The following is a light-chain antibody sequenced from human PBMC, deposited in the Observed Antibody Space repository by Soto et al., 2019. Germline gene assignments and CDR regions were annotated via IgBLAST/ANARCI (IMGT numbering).Light chain of an antibody. Sequence: DIQLTQSPSTLSASVGDRVIITCRASQTIGTWLAWYQERPGKATKLLIYKASTLERGVPSRFSGSGSATEFTLSISNLQPEDFATYYCHLYNTYSPTLGQGTKLDI. CDR3: HLYNTYSPT. J-gene: IGKJ2*01. V-gene: IGKV1-5*03. CDR2: KAS. CDR1: QTIGTW.